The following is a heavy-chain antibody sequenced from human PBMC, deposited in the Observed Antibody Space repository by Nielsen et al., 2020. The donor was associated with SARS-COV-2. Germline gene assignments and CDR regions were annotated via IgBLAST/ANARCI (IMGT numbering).Heavy chain of an antibody. Sequence: GESLKISCAASGFTFNTYAMNWVRQAPGKGLEWVAYISASSANIHYAASVNGRFTVSRDSAKNSLYLQMNNLRDEDTAVYYCASDPSYASSWLHYFDFWGQGTLVTVSS. D-gene: IGHD5-12*01. CDR2: ISASSANI. CDR3: ASDPSYASSWLHYFDF. CDR1: GFTFNTYA. J-gene: IGHJ4*02. V-gene: IGHV3-48*02.